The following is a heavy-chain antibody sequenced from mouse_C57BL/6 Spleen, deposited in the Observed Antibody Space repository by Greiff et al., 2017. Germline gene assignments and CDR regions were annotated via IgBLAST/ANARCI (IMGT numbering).Heavy chain of an antibody. Sequence: EVQGVESGGGLVQSGRSLRLSCATSGFTFSDFYMEWVRQAPGKGLEWIAASRNKANDYTTEYSASVKGRFIVSRDTSQSILYLQMNALRAEDTAIYYCARDYDLDYWGQGTTLTVSS. CDR3: ARDYDLDY. CDR2: SRNKANDYTT. J-gene: IGHJ2*01. V-gene: IGHV7-1*01. CDR1: GFTFSDFY. D-gene: IGHD2-12*01.